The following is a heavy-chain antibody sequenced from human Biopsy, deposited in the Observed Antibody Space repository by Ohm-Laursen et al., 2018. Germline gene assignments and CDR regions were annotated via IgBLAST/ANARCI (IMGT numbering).Heavy chain of an antibody. CDR1: DSSVSHDYF. CDR3: ARATNSTGWPYYYFYGMDV. CDR2: IYHGSGT. D-gene: IGHD2/OR15-2a*01. V-gene: IGHV4-38-2*02. Sequence: SDTLSLTWSVSDSSVSHDYFWTWIRQPPGKGLEWIGSIYHGSGTSYNPSVETRVAITLDKAKNEFSLRIDSVTAADTAVYYCARATNSTGWPYYYFYGMDVWGQGTTVTVSS. J-gene: IGHJ6*02.